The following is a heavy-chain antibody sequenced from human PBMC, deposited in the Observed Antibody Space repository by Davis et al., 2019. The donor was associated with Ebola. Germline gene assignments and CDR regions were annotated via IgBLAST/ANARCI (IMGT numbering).Heavy chain of an antibody. J-gene: IGHJ4*02. CDR2: MNPNSGNT. CDR3: ARGEYSSPDFVDY. V-gene: IGHV1-8*01. CDR1: GYTFTSYD. Sequence: AASVKVSCKASGYTFTSYDINWVRQAPGQGLEWMGWMNPNSGNTGYAQKFQGRVTMTRNTSISTAYMELSSLRSENTAVYYCARGEYSSPDFVDYWGQGTLVTVSS. D-gene: IGHD6-13*01.